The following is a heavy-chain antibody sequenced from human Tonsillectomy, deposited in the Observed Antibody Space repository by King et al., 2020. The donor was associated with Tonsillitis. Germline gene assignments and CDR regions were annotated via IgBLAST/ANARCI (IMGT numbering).Heavy chain of an antibody. CDR1: GFTFSSYW. J-gene: IGHJ4*02. CDR3: ARDLAYGLFDY. CDR2: INDDGDTT. D-gene: IGHD3-10*01. V-gene: IGHV3-74*01. Sequence: VQLVESGGGLVQPGGSLRLSCAASGFTFSSYWMHWVRQVPGKGLVWVSRINDDGDTTTYADSVKGRFTISRDNAKNTLYLQMNSLRAEDTAVYYCARDLAYGLFDYCGQGTLVTVSS.